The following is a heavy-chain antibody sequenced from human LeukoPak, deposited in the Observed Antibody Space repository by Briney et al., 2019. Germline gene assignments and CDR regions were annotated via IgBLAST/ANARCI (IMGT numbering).Heavy chain of an antibody. D-gene: IGHD6-13*01. CDR3: ASSPVYSSTWYNY. CDR2: ISGKGGNT. J-gene: IGHJ4*02. CDR1: GFTFSSYA. Sequence: HAGGSLRLSCAASGFTFSSYAMSWVRQAPGKGLEWVSVISGKGGNTDYADSVKGRFTISRDNSKNTLYLQMNSLRAEDTAVYYCASSPVYSSTWYNYWGQGTLVTVSP. V-gene: IGHV3-23*01.